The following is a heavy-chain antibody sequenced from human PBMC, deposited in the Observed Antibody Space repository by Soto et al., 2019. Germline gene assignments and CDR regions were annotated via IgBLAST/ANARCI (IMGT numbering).Heavy chain of an antibody. CDR1: GIAFSTYV. Sequence: GSLRLSCAASGIAFSTYVMSWGSQAPGKGPEWVSAISGGSSSTYYAESVKGRFTISRDESERMLYLQMNSLRAEDTAVYFCAKGSQAARPYYFDYWGQGILVTVSS. V-gene: IGHV3-23*01. J-gene: IGHJ4*02. CDR3: AKGSQAARPYYFDY. CDR2: ISGGSSST. D-gene: IGHD6-6*01.